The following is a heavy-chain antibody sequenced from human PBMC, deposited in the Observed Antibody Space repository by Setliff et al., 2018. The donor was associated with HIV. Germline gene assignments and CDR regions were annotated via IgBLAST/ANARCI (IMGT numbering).Heavy chain of an antibody. V-gene: IGHV4-4*02. CDR3: ARGPLGDYYYYYYMDV. J-gene: IGHJ6*03. CDR2: IYHSGST. D-gene: IGHD3-16*01. CDR1: GGSISDTNW. Sequence: SETLSLTCAVSGGSISDTNWSWVRQPPGKGLEWIGEIYHSGSTNYNPSLKSRVTISVGKSKNQFSLKLSSVTAADTAVYYCARGPLGDYYYYYYMDVWGKGTTVTVSS.